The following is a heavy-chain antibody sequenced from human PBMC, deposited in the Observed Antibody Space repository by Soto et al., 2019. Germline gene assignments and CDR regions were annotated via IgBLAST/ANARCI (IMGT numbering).Heavy chain of an antibody. CDR3: ARARRYCCCCSCYEPNWFDP. V-gene: IGHV1-2*04. D-gene: IGHD2-15*01. CDR2: INPNSGGT. Sequence: GASVKVSCKASGYTFTGYYMHWVRQAPGQGLEWMGWINPNSGGTNYAQKFQGWVTMTRDTSISTAYMELSRLRSDDTAVYYCARARRYCCCCSCYEPNWFDPWGQGALVTVSS. CDR1: GYTFTGYY. J-gene: IGHJ5*02.